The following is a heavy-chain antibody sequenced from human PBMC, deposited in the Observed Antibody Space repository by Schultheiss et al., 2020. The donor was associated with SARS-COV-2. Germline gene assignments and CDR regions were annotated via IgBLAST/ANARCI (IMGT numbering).Heavy chain of an antibody. CDR3: ARAGVRGCSSTSCYTGMSGYYYYYYMDV. CDR1: GFTFSSYS. J-gene: IGHJ6*03. CDR2: ISSSSSYI. D-gene: IGHD2-2*02. Sequence: GGSLRLSCAASGFTFSSYSMNWVRQAPGKGLEWVSSISSSSSYIYYADSVKGRFTISRDNAKNSLYLQMNILRAEDTAVYYCARAGVRGCSSTSCYTGMSGYYYYYYMDVWGKGTTVTVSS. V-gene: IGHV3-21*01.